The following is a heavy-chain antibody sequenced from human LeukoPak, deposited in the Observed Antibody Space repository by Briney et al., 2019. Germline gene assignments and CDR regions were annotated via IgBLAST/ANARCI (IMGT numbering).Heavy chain of an antibody. V-gene: IGHV3-53*01. CDR1: EFIFSSNY. CDR3: ASSGNYYPYLLDY. J-gene: IGHJ4*02. CDR2: IYSGGST. D-gene: IGHD1-26*01. Sequence: GGSLRLSCAAPEFIFSSNYMSWVRQAPGKGLEWVSVIYSGGSTYYADSVKGRFTISRDNSKNTLYLQMNSLRAEDTAVYYCASSGNYYPYLLDYWGQGTLVTVSS.